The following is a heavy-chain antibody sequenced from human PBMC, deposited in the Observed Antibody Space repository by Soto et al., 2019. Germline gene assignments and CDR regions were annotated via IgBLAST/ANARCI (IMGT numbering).Heavy chain of an antibody. J-gene: IGHJ6*02. CDR2: FDPEDGET. CDR3: ATRRFLEWSPAPYYYYGMDV. CDR1: GYTLTELS. Sequence: ASVKVSCKVSGYTLTELSMHWVRQAPGKGLEWMGGFDPEDGETIYAQKFQGRVTMSEDTSTDTAYMELSSLRSADTAVYYCATRRFLEWSPAPYYYYGMDVWGQGTTVTVSS. V-gene: IGHV1-24*01. D-gene: IGHD3-3*01.